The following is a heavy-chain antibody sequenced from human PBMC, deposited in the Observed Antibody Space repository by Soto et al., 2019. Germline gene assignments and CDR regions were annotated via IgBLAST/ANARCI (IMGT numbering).Heavy chain of an antibody. CDR3: VQGHRGEYWYYYNGVDV. J-gene: IGHJ6*02. Sequence: GGSLRLSCSASGFTFNKFAMHWVRQAPGTGLEYVSAISDTGGSKFHAESVKGRFSISSDNSKGTLFLQMSSLRVEDTAVYYCVQGHRGEYWYYYNGVDVWGQGTTVTVSS. D-gene: IGHD2-15*01. CDR2: ISDTGGSK. CDR1: GFTFNKFA. V-gene: IGHV3-64D*06.